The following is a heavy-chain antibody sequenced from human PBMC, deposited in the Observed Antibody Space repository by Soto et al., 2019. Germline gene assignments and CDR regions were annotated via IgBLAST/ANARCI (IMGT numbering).Heavy chain of an antibody. CDR2: ISRSSSHM. Sequence: GGSLRLSCAASGFTFSSYSMNWVRQAPGKGLEWVSSISRSSSHMYYADSVKGRFTISRDNAKNSLYLQMNSLRAEDTAVYYCARDLHDYVSFRFDPWGQGTLVTVSS. V-gene: IGHV3-21*01. D-gene: IGHD3-16*01. CDR3: ARDLHDYVSFRFDP. CDR1: GFTFSSYS. J-gene: IGHJ5*02.